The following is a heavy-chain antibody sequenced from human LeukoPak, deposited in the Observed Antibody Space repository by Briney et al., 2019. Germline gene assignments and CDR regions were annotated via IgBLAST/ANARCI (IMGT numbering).Heavy chain of an antibody. CDR2: IYYSGST. CDR3: ARYYYDSSGYYFDY. J-gene: IGHJ4*02. Sequence: KTSETLSLTCTVSGGSISSYYWSWIRQPPGKGLEWIGYIYYSGSTNYNPSLKSQVTIPVDTSKNQFSLKLSSVTAADTAVYYCARYYYDSSGYYFDYWGQGTLVTVSS. V-gene: IGHV4-59*01. D-gene: IGHD3-22*01. CDR1: GGSISSYY.